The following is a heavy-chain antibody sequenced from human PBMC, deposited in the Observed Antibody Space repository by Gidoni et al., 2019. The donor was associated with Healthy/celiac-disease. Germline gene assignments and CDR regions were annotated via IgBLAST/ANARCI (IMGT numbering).Heavy chain of an antibody. D-gene: IGHD2-15*01. CDR3: ARSLGYCSGGSCYVGGYYMDV. CDR2: ISSNGGST. J-gene: IGHJ6*03. Sequence: EVQLVESGEGLVQPGGSLRLSCAASGFTFSIYAMHWVRQAPGKVLEYVSAISSNGGSTYYADSVKGRFTISRDNSKNTLYLQMGSLRAEDMAVYYCARSLGYCSGGSCYVGGYYMDVWGKGTTVTVSS. V-gene: IGHV3-64*02. CDR1: GFTFSIYA.